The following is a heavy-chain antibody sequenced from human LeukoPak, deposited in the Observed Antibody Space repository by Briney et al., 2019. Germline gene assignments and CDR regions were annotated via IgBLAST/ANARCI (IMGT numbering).Heavy chain of an antibody. CDR2: IRSKANSYAT. CDR1: GFTFSGFA. V-gene: IGHV3-73*01. CDR3: TRTNCSSTSCIDY. Sequence: GSLRLSCAASGFTFSGFAMHWVRQASGKGLEWVGRIRSKANSYATAYAASVKGRFTISRDDSKNTAYLQMNSLKTEDTAVYYCTRTNCSSTSCIDYWGQGTLVTVSS. J-gene: IGHJ4*02. D-gene: IGHD2-2*01.